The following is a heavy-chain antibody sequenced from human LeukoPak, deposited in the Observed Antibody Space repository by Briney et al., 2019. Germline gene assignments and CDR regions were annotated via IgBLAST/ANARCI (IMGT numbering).Heavy chain of an antibody. CDR1: GGSISSYY. Sequence: SETLSLTCTVSGGSISSYYWSWIRQPAGKGLEWIGRIYTSGSTNYNPSLKSRVTMSVDTSKNQFSLKLSSVTAADTAVYYCARDHKRITIFGVPQGDAFDIWGQGTMVTVSS. CDR2: IYTSGST. CDR3: ARDHKRITIFGVPQGDAFDI. V-gene: IGHV4-4*07. J-gene: IGHJ3*02. D-gene: IGHD3-3*01.